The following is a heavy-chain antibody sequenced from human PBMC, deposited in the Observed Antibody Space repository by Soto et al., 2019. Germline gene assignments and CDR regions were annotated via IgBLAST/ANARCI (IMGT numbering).Heavy chain of an antibody. CDR2: ISYDGSDK. J-gene: IGHJ5*02. D-gene: IGHD3-22*01. Sequence: GGSLRLSCAASGLTFNSYGMHWVRQAPGKGLEWVAVISYDGSDKYYPDSVKGRFTISRDNSKNTLYLQMNSLRAEDTAVYYCAKAYYDSSGYPPWGQGTLVTVSS. CDR1: GLTFNSYG. V-gene: IGHV3-30*18. CDR3: AKAYYDSSGYPP.